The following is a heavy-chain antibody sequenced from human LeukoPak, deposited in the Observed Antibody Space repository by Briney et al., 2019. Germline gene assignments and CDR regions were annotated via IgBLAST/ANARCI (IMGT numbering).Heavy chain of an antibody. D-gene: IGHD2-2*01. CDR1: GFTFSTYA. V-gene: IGHV3-30*04. Sequence: GGSLRLSCAASGFTFSTYAIHWVRQAPGKGLEWVAIISSDGSNKYYGDSVKGRFTVSRDNSKNTLYLQMNSLRPEDTAVYYCARTGDCSSTSCYLPFDYWGQGALVTVSS. CDR2: ISSDGSNK. J-gene: IGHJ4*02. CDR3: ARTGDCSSTSCYLPFDY.